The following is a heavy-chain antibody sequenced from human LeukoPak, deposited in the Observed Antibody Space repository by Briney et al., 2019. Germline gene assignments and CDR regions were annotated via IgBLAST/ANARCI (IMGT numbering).Heavy chain of an antibody. CDR3: ARSERGYSYGYGDY. CDR2: INPNSGGT. CDR1: GYTFTRYY. Sequence: ASVKVSCKASGYTFTRYYMHWVRQAPGQGLEWMGWINPNSGGTNYAQKFQGRVTMTRDTSISTAYMELSRLRSDDTAVYYCARSERGYSYGYGDYWGQGTLVTVSS. V-gene: IGHV1-2*02. D-gene: IGHD5-18*01. J-gene: IGHJ4*02.